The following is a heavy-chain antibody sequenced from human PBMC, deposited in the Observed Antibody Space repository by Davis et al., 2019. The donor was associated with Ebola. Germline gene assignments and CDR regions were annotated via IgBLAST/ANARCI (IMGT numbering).Heavy chain of an antibody. V-gene: IGHV3-64D*06. CDR3: ARTTYLDY. Sequence: GESLKISCSASGFTFSSFAMHWVRQAPGKGLKYVSAISSSGGSTYYADSVKGRFTISRDSSKNTLHLQMSSMRAEDMAVYYCARTTYLDYWGQGTLVTVSS. J-gene: IGHJ4*02. D-gene: IGHD1-1*01. CDR2: ISSSGGST. CDR1: GFTFSSFA.